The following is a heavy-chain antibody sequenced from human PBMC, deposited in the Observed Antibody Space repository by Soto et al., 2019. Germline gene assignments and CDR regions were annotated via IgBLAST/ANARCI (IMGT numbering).Heavy chain of an antibody. Sequence: KQSQTLSLTCAISGDSVSSNSAAWNWIRQSPSRGLEWLGRTYYRSKWYNDYAVSVKSRITINPDTSKNQFSLQLNSVTPEETAVYYCARVDDFWSGYLRPPYNWFDPWGQGTLVTVSS. V-gene: IGHV6-1*01. D-gene: IGHD3-3*01. CDR3: ARVDDFWSGYLRPPYNWFDP. J-gene: IGHJ5*02. CDR2: TYYRSKWYN. CDR1: GDSVSSNSAA.